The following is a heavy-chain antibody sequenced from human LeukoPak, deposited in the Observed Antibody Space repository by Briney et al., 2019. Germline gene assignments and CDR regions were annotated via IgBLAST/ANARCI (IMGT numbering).Heavy chain of an antibody. CDR1: AFIFSGHW. D-gene: IGHD2-15*01. CDR3: ARSEDYCSGGSCYAH. J-gene: IGHJ4*02. V-gene: IGHV3-21*06. Sequence: PGGSLRLSCEGSAFIFSGHWMNWVRQTPGKGLEWVSSITGSSNFIYYADSVKGRFTISRDNAKNSLFLQMNSLRAEDTAMYYCARSEDYCSGGSCYAHWGQGILVTVSS. CDR2: ITGSSNFI.